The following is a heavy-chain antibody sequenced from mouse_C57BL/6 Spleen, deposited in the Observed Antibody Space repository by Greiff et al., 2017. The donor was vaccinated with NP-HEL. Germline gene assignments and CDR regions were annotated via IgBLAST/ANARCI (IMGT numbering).Heavy chain of an antibody. CDR2: NDPNSGGT. D-gene: IGHD1-1*01. J-gene: IGHJ4*01. Sequence: QVQLQQPGAELVKPGASVKLSCKASGYTFTSYWMHWVKQRPGRGLEWIGRNDPNSGGTKYNEKFKSKATLTVDKPSSTAYMQLSSLTSEDSAVYYCARGGGFTTYYYAMDYWGQGTSVTVSS. V-gene: IGHV1-72*01. CDR3: ARGGGFTTYYYAMDY. CDR1: GYTFTSYW.